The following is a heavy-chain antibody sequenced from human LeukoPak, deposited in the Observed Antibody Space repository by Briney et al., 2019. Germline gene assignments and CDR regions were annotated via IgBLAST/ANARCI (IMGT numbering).Heavy chain of an antibody. Sequence: GASVKVSCKASGYTFSSYGISWVRQAPGQGLEWVGWISAYNGHTNYAQKLQGRVTMTTDTSTSTAYMELRSLRSDDTAVYYCARDPGSSTWTKGGDFDYWGQGTLVTVSS. CDR3: ARDPGSSTWTKGGDFDY. V-gene: IGHV1-18*01. J-gene: IGHJ4*02. D-gene: IGHD6-13*01. CDR1: GYTFSSYG. CDR2: ISAYNGHT.